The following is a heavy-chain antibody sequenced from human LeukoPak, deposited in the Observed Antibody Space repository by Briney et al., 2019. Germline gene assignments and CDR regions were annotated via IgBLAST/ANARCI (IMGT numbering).Heavy chain of an antibody. CDR3: ARSLYARVMTTVTDDAFDI. Sequence: GASVKVSCKASGYTFAGYYMHWVRQAPGQGLEWMGWINPNIGGTNYAQKFQGRVTMTRDTSISTAYMELSRLRSDDTAVYYCARSLYARVMTTVTDDAFDIWGQGTMVTVSS. CDR2: INPNIGGT. D-gene: IGHD4-17*01. CDR1: GYTFAGYY. J-gene: IGHJ3*02. V-gene: IGHV1-2*02.